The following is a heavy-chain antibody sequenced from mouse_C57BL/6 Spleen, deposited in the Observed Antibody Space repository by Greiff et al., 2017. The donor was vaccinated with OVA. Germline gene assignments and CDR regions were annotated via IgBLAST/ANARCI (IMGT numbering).Heavy chain of an antibody. V-gene: IGHV1-15*01. J-gene: IGHJ2*01. CDR1: GYTFTDYE. CDR2: IDPETGGT. D-gene: IGHD1-1*01. CDR3: TRLDFITTVGG. Sequence: VQVVESGAELVRPGASVTLSCKASGYTFTDYEMHWVKQTPVHGLEWIGAIDPETGGTAYNQKFKGKAILTADKSSSTAYMELRSLTSEDSAVYYCTRLDFITTVGGWGQGTTLTVSS.